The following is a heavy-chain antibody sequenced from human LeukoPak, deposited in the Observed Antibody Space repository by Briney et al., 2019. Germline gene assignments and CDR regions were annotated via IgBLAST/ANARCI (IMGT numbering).Heavy chain of an antibody. CDR2: IKQDGSEK. Sequence: PGGSLRLSCGASGFIFGKYAMSWVRQAAGKGLEWVANIKQDGSEKYYVGSVKGRFTISRDNAKNSLYLQMNSLRAEDTAVYYCARTEVELSINYWGQGTQVTVSS. CDR1: GFIFGKYA. V-gene: IGHV3-7*03. J-gene: IGHJ4*02. CDR3: ARTEVELSINY. D-gene: IGHD1-7*01.